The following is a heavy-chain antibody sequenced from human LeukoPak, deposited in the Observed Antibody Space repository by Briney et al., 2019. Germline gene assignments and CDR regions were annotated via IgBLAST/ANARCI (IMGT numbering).Heavy chain of an antibody. CDR1: GFTFSNYA. CDR3: ARSIAAAGTGY. D-gene: IGHD6-13*01. Sequence: GGSLRLSCAASGFTFSNYAMHWVRQAPGKGLEWVAVISYDGRNKRYADSAKGRFTISRDNAKNSLYLQMNSLRAEDTAVYYCARSIAAAGTGYWGQGTLVTVSS. V-gene: IGHV3-30*04. CDR2: ISYDGRNK. J-gene: IGHJ4*02.